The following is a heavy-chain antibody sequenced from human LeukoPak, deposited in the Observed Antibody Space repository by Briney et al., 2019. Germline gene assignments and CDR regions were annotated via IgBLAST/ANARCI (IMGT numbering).Heavy chain of an antibody. V-gene: IGHV1-69*05. D-gene: IGHD3-22*01. J-gene: IGHJ5*02. CDR2: IIPIFSTA. CDR1: GGTFSSYA. CDR3: ARDRYYYDTSGSVVHYWFDP. Sequence: SVKVSCKASGGTFSSYAISWVRQAPGQGLEWMGEIIPIFSTANYAQKFQGRVTITTDESTSTAYMELSSLRSEDTAVYYCARDRYYYDTSGSVVHYWFDPWGQGTLVTVSS.